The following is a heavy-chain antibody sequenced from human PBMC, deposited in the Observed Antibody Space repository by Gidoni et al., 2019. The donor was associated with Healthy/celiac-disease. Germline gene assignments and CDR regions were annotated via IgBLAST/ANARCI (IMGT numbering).Heavy chain of an antibody. J-gene: IGHJ5*02. V-gene: IGHV1-2*04. CDR3: ARAGGGSTSFNWFDP. CDR2: INLNSGGT. CDR1: GYPFTGYY. D-gene: IGHD2-2*01. Sequence: QVQLVQSGAEVKKPGASVKVSCKASGYPFTGYYMHWVRQAPGQGLVWMGWINLNSGGTNYAQKVQGWVTMTRDTSISTAYMELSRLRSDDTAGYYCARAGGGSTSFNWFDPWGQGTLVTVSS.